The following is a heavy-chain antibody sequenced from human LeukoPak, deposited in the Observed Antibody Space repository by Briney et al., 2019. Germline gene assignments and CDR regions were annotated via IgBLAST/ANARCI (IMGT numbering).Heavy chain of an antibody. J-gene: IGHJ4*02. V-gene: IGHV3-48*03. D-gene: IGHD5-24*01. CDR3: ARGSRQRRDGLTGIFDN. CDR1: GFIFSSYD. Sequence: GGSLRLSCAASGFIFSSYDMNWVRQAPGKGLEWVSYMSSSSSTIHYADSVKGRFTISRDNAKTSLYLQMSILRAEDTAVYYCARGSRQRRDGLTGIFDNWGQGTLVTVSS. CDR2: MSSSSSTI.